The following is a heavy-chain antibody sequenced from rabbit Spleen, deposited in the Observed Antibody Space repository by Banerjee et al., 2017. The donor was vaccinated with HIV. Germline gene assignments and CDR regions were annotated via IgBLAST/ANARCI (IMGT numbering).Heavy chain of an antibody. CDR2: IDPVFGIA. Sequence: QEQLVESGGGLVQPGGSLKLSCKASGFDFSVYGLSWVRQAPGKGLEWIGYIDPVFGIAVYASWVNGRFTISRDNAQNTLYLQLNSLTAADTATYFCVREVYHILGLWGPGTLVTVS. CDR1: GFDFSVYG. D-gene: IGHD1-1*01. CDR3: VREVYHILGL. V-gene: IGHV1S47*01. J-gene: IGHJ4*01.